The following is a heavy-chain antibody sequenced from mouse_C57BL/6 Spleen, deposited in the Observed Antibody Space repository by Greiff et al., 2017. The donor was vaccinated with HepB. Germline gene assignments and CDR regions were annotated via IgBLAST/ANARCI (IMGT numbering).Heavy chain of an antibody. CDR1: GYAFSSSW. V-gene: IGHV1-82*01. D-gene: IGHD4-1*01. CDR2: IYPGDGDT. CDR3: AARRENCAFDY. J-gene: IGHJ2*01. Sequence: VQLQQSGPELVKPGASVKISCKASGYAFSSSWMNWVKQRPGKGLEWIGRIYPGDGDTNYNGKFKGKATLTADKSSSTAYMQLSSLTSEDSAVYFCAARRENCAFDYWGQGTTLTVSS.